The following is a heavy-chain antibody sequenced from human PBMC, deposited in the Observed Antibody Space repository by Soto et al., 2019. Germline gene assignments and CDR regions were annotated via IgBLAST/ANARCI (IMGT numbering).Heavy chain of an antibody. Sequence: GWSLRLACASSGFTFISYWMSWVRQAPGKGLEWVANIKQDGSEKYYVDSVKGRFTISRDNAKNSLYLQMNSLRAEDTAVYYCARALSITGTTLGYYYGMDVWGQGTTVTVSS. CDR1: GFTFISYW. D-gene: IGHD1-7*01. J-gene: IGHJ6*02. CDR3: ARALSITGTTLGYYYGMDV. V-gene: IGHV3-7*03. CDR2: IKQDGSEK.